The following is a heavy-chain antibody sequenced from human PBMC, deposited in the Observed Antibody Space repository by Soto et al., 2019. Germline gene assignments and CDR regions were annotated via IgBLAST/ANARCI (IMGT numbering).Heavy chain of an antibody. CDR2: VYYGGST. V-gene: IGHV4-39*01. J-gene: IGHJ6*02. CDR1: GGSISSSGFF. Sequence: SSETLSLTCTVSGGSISSSGFFWGWIRQPPGKGLEWIGNVYYGGSTYYNPSLKSRVTISVETSKSQFSLKLSSVTAADTAVYYCAGGDYYHSSGYYFYYYTMDVWGQGTTVTVSS. D-gene: IGHD3-22*01. CDR3: AGGDYYHSSGYYFYYYTMDV.